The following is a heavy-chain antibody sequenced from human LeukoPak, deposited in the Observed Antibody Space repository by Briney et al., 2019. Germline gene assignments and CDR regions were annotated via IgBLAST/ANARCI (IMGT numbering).Heavy chain of an antibody. D-gene: IGHD2-15*01. CDR3: ARGVDCSDFAFDI. V-gene: IGHV1-2*02. J-gene: IGHJ3*02. CDR2: INPNSGGT. CDR1: GFTFTGYY. Sequence: ASVKVSCKASGFTFTGYYMHWVRQAPGQGLEWMGWINPNSGGTNYAQKFQGRVTMTRETSISTVYMELSGLRSDDTAVYYCARGVDCSDFAFDIWGQGTMVTVSP.